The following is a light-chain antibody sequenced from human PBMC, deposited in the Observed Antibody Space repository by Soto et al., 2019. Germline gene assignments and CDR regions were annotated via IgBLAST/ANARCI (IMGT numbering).Light chain of an antibody. CDR3: QTWGTGIVV. V-gene: IGLV4-69*01. Sequence: QAVVTQSPSASASLGASVKLTCTLSSGHSSYAIAWHQQQPEKGPRYLMKFNSDGSYSKGDGIPDRFSGSSSGAERYLTISSLQSEDEADYYCQTWGTGIVVFGGGTKLTVL. CDR1: SGHSSYA. CDR2: FNSDGSY. J-gene: IGLJ2*01.